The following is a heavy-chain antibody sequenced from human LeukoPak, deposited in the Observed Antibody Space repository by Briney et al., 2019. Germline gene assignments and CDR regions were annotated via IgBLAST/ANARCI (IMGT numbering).Heavy chain of an antibody. D-gene: IGHD6-13*01. CDR3: ARGHSSSWCGYIYY. J-gene: IGHJ4*02. Sequence: SETLSLTCAVYGGSFSGYYWSWIRQPPGKGLEWIGEINHSGSTNYNPSLKSRVTISVDTSKNQFSLKLSSVTAADTAVYYCARGHSSSWCGYIYYWGQGTLVTVSS. CDR2: INHSGST. CDR1: GGSFSGYY. V-gene: IGHV4-34*01.